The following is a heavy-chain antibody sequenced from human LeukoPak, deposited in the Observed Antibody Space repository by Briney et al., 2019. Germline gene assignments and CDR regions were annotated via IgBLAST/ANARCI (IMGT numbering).Heavy chain of an antibody. Sequence: GGSLRLSCAASEFTFSSYWMTWVRQAPGRGLEWVANIKQDGFERHYVDSVRGRFTISRDNAKNSLYLQMNSLRAEDTAVYYCARDRGGYGSGNYFDYWGQGTLVTVSS. CDR1: EFTFSSYW. V-gene: IGHV3-7*01. D-gene: IGHD3-10*01. J-gene: IGHJ4*02. CDR2: IKQDGFER. CDR3: ARDRGGYGSGNYFDY.